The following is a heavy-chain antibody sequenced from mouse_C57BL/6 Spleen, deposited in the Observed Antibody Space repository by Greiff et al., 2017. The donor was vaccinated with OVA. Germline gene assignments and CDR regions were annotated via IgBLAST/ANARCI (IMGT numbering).Heavy chain of an antibody. CDR3: ARGRAYYSNFDY. CDR2: IDPSDSET. CDR1: GYTFTSYW. D-gene: IGHD2-5*01. J-gene: IGHJ2*01. Sequence: QVQLQQPGAELVRPGSSVPLSFQASGYTFTSYWMHWVKQRPIQGLEWIGNIDPSDSETHYNQKFKDKATLTVDKSSSTAYMQLSSLTSEDSAVYYCARGRAYYSNFDYWGQGTTLTVSS. V-gene: IGHV1-52*01.